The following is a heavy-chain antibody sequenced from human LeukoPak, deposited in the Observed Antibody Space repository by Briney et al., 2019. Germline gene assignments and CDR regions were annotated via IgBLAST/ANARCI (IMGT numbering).Heavy chain of an antibody. D-gene: IGHD3-16*02. CDR2: FFQSGST. CDR3: AREIEHNDYVWGSDRYTGWYFDL. Sequence: SETLSLTCAVSGYSITSSSWWGWIRQPPGKGLEWIGYFFQSGSTAYNPSLKSRVSISLDRSKNQFSLRLTSVTAADTAVYYCAREIEHNDYVWGSDRYTGWYFDLWGRGTLVAVSS. J-gene: IGHJ2*01. V-gene: IGHV4-28*03. CDR1: GYSITSSSW.